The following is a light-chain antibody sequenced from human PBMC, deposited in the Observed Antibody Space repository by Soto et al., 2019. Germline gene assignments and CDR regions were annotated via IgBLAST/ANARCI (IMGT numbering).Light chain of an antibody. V-gene: IGKV3-15*01. CDR2: GAS. J-gene: IGKJ5*01. CDR1: QSVSSD. CDR3: QQYNDWPIT. Sequence: DIVMTQSPATLSVSHGERATLTCRASQSVSSDLAWYEQKPGQAPRLLIYGASTRATGIPARFSGSASGTEFTLTISSLQSEDFAVYSCQQYNDWPITFGPGTRLEIK.